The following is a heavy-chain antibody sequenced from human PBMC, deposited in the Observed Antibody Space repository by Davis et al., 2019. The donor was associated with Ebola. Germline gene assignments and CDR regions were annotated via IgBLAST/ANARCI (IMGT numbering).Heavy chain of an antibody. D-gene: IGHD7-27*01. CDR2: IIPHVGTT. CDR1: GGTFSSYA. J-gene: IGHJ4*02. CDR3: AREASLNWGSFEY. V-gene: IGHV1-69*13. Sequence: AASVKVSCKASGGTFSSYAINWVRQAPGQGLEWMGAIIPHVGTTNYAQNFQGRVRITADESTSTAYMELSSLRSEDTAVYYCAREASLNWGSFEYWGQGTLVTVSS.